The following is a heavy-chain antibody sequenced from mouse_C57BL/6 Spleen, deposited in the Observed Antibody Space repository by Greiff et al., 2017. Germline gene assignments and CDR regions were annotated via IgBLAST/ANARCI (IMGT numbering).Heavy chain of an antibody. Sequence: VKLQESGPELVKPGASVKISCKASGYAFSSSWMNWVKQRPGKGLEWIGRIYPGDGDTNSNGKFKGKVTLTADKSSSTAYMQLSSLTSEDSAVYFCAREGSYYGSSPYYFDYWGQGTTLTVSS. D-gene: IGHD1-1*01. J-gene: IGHJ2*01. CDR3: AREGSYYGSSPYYFDY. CDR2: IYPGDGDT. V-gene: IGHV1-82*01. CDR1: GYAFSSSW.